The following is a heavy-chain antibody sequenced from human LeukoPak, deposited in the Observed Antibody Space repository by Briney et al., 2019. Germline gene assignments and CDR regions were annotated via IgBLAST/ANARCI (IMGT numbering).Heavy chain of an antibody. CDR2: ISYDGSDK. D-gene: IGHD6-19*01. V-gene: IGHV3-30*18. Sequence: GGSLGLSCAASGFTFSTYPMHWVRQAPGKGLEWVAVISYDGSDKYYADSVKGRFSISRDNSKNTLYLQTNSLRAEDTAVYYCAKSYDSGWYVSDYWGQGTLVTVSS. J-gene: IGHJ4*02. CDR3: AKSYDSGWYVSDY. CDR1: GFTFSTYP.